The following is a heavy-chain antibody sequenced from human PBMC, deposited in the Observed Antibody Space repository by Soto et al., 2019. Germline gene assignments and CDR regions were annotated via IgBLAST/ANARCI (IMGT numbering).Heavy chain of an antibody. V-gene: IGHV3-72*01. J-gene: IGHJ4*02. CDR1: GFTLSAHY. Sequence: GGSLRLSCVASGFTLSAHYMDWVRQAPGKGLEWVGRIKDKPRSYTTDYADSVKGRLTISRDDSKNSVYLQMNSLTTEDTATYYCADEAIYYCVRDRGAVWGNYPKRAPKFDSWDQGTPVTVSS. CDR3: ADEAIYYCVRDRGAVWGNYPKRAPKFDS. CDR2: IKDKPRSYTT. D-gene: IGHD3-16*01.